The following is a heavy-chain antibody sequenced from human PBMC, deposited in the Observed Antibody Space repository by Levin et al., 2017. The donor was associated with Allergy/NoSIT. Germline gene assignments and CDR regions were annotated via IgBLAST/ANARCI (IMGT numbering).Heavy chain of an antibody. Sequence: PSETLSLTCAVYGGSFSGYYWSWIRQPPGKGLEWIGEINHSGSTNYNPSLKSRVTISVDTSKNQFSLKLSSVTAADTAVYYCARARAVAGYYMDVWGKGTTVTVSS. CDR1: GGSFSGYY. V-gene: IGHV4-34*01. D-gene: IGHD6-19*01. CDR2: INHSGST. CDR3: ARARAVAGYYMDV. J-gene: IGHJ6*03.